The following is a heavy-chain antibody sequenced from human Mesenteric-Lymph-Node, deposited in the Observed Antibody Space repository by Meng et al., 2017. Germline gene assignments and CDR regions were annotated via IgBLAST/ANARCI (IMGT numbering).Heavy chain of an antibody. CDR2: ISRDGTIT. Sequence: GESLKISCAASGFTFDYYTMHWVRQVPGKGLDWVSLISRDGTITSYADSVKCRFIISRDNSKSSLYLQMNSLRHEDTALYYCSKGDNGGNSLEDWGQGTLVTGAS. CDR1: GFTFDYYT. V-gene: IGHV3-43*01. CDR3: SKGDNGGNSLED. D-gene: IGHD4-23*01. J-gene: IGHJ4*02.